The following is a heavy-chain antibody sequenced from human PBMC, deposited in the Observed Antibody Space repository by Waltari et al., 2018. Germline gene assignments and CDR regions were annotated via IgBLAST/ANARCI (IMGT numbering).Heavy chain of an antibody. V-gene: IGHV4-39*01. CDR2: IYYSGST. CDR3: ARHVAGATDFDY. Sequence: QLQLQESGPGLVKPSETLSLTCTVSGGSISSSSYYWGWIRQPPGKGLEWIGSIYYSGSTYYNPSLKSRVTISVDTSKNQFSLKLSSVTAADTAVYYCARHVAGATDFDYWGQGTLVTVSS. J-gene: IGHJ4*02. D-gene: IGHD1-26*01. CDR1: GGSISSSSYY.